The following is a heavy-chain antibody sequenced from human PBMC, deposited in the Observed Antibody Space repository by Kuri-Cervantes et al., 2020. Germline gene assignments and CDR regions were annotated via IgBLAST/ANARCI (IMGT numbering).Heavy chain of an antibody. CDR2: ISSSSRYI. CDR3: ARWADGFDV. V-gene: IGHV3-21*06. CDR1: GFAFSDSA. Sequence: GGSLRLSCAASGFAFSDSAMSWVRQAPEKGLEWVSSISSSSRYISYADSVKGRFTISRDNAKNSLYLQMSSLRAEDTAVYYCARWADGFDVWGQGTMVTVSS. J-gene: IGHJ3*01.